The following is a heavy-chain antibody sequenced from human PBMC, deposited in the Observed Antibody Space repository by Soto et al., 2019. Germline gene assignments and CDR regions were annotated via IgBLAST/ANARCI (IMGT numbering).Heavy chain of an antibody. J-gene: IGHJ4*02. CDR2: I. D-gene: IGHD3-10*01. CDR1: GFSFGNYA. CDR3: AKESHGSGGDC. V-gene: IGHV3-23*01. Sequence: EEQLLESGGGLVQPGGSLRLSCAASGFSFGNYAMSWVRQAPGKGLEWVSAIKGRFTTSRDNSKNTLYLQMNSLRAEDTALYYCAKESHGSGGDCWGQGTLVTVSS.